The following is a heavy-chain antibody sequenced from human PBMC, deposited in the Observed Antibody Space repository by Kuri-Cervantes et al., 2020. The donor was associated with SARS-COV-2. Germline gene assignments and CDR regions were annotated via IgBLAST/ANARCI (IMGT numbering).Heavy chain of an antibody. J-gene: IGHJ5*02. Sequence: LSLTCAASGFTFSSYWMSWVRQAPGKGLEWVANIKQDGSEKYYVDSVKGRFTISRDNAKNSLYLQMNSLRAEDTAVYYCGMGGVPAAIGNWFDPWGQGTLVTVSS. D-gene: IGHD2-2*02. CDR2: IKQDGSEK. CDR1: GFTFSSYW. CDR3: GMGGVPAAIGNWFDP. V-gene: IGHV3-7*03.